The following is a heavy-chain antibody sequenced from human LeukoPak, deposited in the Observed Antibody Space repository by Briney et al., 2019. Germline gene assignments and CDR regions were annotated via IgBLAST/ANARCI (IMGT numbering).Heavy chain of an antibody. Sequence: PGGSLRLSCAASGFTFSDYYMNWVRQAPGKGLEWVSYISSSGSTIYYADSVKGRFTISRDNAKNSLYLQMNSLRAEDTAVYYCARVVATTVGGFDYWGQGTLVTVSS. D-gene: IGHD5-12*01. CDR2: ISSSGSTI. CDR1: GFTFSDYY. CDR3: ARVVATTVGGFDY. V-gene: IGHV3-11*04. J-gene: IGHJ4*02.